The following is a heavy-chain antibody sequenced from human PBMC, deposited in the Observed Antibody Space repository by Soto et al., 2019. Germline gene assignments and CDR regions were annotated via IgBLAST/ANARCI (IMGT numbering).Heavy chain of an antibody. CDR3: SRNMAVDPGAFDI. Sequence: GGSLRLSCAASGFTFSDHYMDWVRQAPGKGLEWVARSRNKANGYTTEYAASVKGRFTVSRDDSKNSLFLQMNSLETEDTAVYYCSRNMAVDPGAFDIWGQGTMVTVSS. D-gene: IGHD6-19*01. CDR2: SRNKANGYTT. V-gene: IGHV3-72*01. J-gene: IGHJ3*02. CDR1: GFTFSDHY.